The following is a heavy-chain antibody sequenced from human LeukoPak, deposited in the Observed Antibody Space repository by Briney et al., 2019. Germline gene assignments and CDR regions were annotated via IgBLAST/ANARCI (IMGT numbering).Heavy chain of an antibody. CDR2: ISGTGDTT. CDR1: GFIFRNYS. Sequence: PGGSLRLSCAASGFIFRNYSMSWVRQAPGKGLEWVSIISGTGDTTRYGDSVKGRFTTSRDNPKNTLYLQMNSLRDDDTAVYYCAKAEGAIGGAFDIWGEGTMVTVSS. J-gene: IGHJ3*02. D-gene: IGHD1-26*01. CDR3: AKAEGAIGGAFDI. V-gene: IGHV3-23*01.